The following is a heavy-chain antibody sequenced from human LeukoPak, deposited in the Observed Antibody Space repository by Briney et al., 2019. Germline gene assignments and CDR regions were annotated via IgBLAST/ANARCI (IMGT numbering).Heavy chain of an antibody. CDR3: ARGGGGYPFDY. V-gene: IGHV4-59*01. J-gene: IGHJ4*02. CDR1: GGSISSYY. Sequence: SETLSLTCTVPGGSISSYYWSWIRQPPGKGLEWIGYIYYSGSTNYNPSLKSRVTIAVDTSKNQFSLKLGSVTAADTAVYYCARGGGGYPFDYWGQGTLVTVSS. CDR2: IYYSGST. D-gene: IGHD5-24*01.